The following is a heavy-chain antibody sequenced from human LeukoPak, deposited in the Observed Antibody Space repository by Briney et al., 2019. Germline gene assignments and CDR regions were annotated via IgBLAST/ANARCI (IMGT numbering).Heavy chain of an antibody. V-gene: IGHV4-4*07. D-gene: IGHD1-26*01. CDR3: ARGRTPTTGDY. CDR2: IYASGST. Sequence: SETLSLTCTVSGYSISSYYWSWIRQPAGKGLEWLGRIYASGSTNYNPSLKSRVTMSVDTSKNQFSLKPSSVTAADTAVYYCARGRTPTTGDYWGQGTLVTVSS. J-gene: IGHJ4*02. CDR1: GYSISSYY.